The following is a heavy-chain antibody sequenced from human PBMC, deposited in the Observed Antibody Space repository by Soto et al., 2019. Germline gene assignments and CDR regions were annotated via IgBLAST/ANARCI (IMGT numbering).Heavy chain of an antibody. Sequence: EASVKLSCKASGYTFSSHAMHWVRQAPGQGLEWMGWINAANGNTKYSQKFQGRVTITRDTSATTVYMDLSSLKSEDTAVYYCARDLPGAGFGYSYYYGMDVWGQGTTVTVSS. D-gene: IGHD6-13*01. J-gene: IGHJ6*01. CDR2: INAANGNT. CDR3: ARDLPGAGFGYSYYYGMDV. V-gene: IGHV1-3*01. CDR1: GYTFSSHA.